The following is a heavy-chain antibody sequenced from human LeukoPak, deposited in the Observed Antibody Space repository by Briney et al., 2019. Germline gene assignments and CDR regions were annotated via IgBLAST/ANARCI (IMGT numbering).Heavy chain of an antibody. J-gene: IGHJ2*01. D-gene: IGHD6-25*01. V-gene: IGHV3-48*03. Sequence: GGSLRLSCTASGFTFSNYEMNWVRQAPGKGLEWISYIDSGGATTYYADAVKGRFAISRDNAKKSLFLQMNSLRVEDTAVYYCAKAGSSGRKPYWYFDLWGRGARVTVSS. CDR3: AKAGSSGRKPYWYFDL. CDR2: IDSGGATT. CDR1: GFTFSNYE.